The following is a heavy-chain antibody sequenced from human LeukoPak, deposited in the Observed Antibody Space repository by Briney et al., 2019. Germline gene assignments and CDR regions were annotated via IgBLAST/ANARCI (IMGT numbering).Heavy chain of an antibody. J-gene: IGHJ4*02. CDR3: TRSLGYISGVFHL. CDR1: GYTFTSNA. V-gene: IGHV1-18*01. D-gene: IGHD5-18*01. Sequence: ASVKDSCKASGYTFTSNATRRVRQAPGQGLEWMGWLSGDNGNTNYAQKLQGRVTMTTDTSTSTAYMEHRSLRSDDTAVYFCTRSLGYISGVFHLWGQGTLVTVSS. CDR2: LSGDNGNT.